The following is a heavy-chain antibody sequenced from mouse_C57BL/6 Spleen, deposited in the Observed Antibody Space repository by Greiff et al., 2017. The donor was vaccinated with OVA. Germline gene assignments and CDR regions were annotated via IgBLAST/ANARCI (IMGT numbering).Heavy chain of an antibody. V-gene: IGHV5-17*01. J-gene: IGHJ2*01. D-gene: IGHD3-1*01. CDR2: ISSGSSTI. Sequence: EVKLQESGGGLVKPGGSLKLSCAASGFTFSDYGMHWVRQAPEKGLEWVAYISSGSSTIYYADTVKGRFTISRDNAKYTLFLQKTSRRSEDTAMYYCARPRVGRGYFDYWGQGTTLTVSS. CDR3: ARPRVGRGYFDY. CDR1: GFTFSDYG.